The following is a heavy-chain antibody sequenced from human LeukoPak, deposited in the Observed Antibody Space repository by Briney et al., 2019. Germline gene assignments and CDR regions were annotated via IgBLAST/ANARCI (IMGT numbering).Heavy chain of an antibody. Sequence: SVKVSCKASGDSFSTYTVTWVRQAPGQGLEWMGGVIPILGTPNYAQKFQGRVTMTRDMSTSTVYMDLSSLRSEDTAVYYCAKEGWLSSKFYYYMDVWGKGTTVTVSS. CDR3: AKEGWLSSKFYYYMDV. CDR2: VIPILGTP. CDR1: GDSFSTYT. J-gene: IGHJ6*03. V-gene: IGHV1-69*16. D-gene: IGHD2-15*01.